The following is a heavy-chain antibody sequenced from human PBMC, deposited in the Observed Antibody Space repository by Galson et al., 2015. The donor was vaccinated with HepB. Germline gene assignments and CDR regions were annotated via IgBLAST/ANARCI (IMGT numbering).Heavy chain of an antibody. CDR3: ATLGGDIVVEPAARGDFYYGLDD. J-gene: IGHJ6*02. V-gene: IGHV3-30*03. Sequence: SLRLSCAASGFSFSNYGMHWVRQAPGKGLEWVAVISHAGSTKYYADSVKGRFSISRDYSKNTLSLQMNSLRPEDTTVYYCATLGGDIVVEPAARGDFYYGLDDWGQGTTVIVSS. CDR1: GFSFSNYG. D-gene: IGHD2-2*01. CDR2: ISHAGSTK.